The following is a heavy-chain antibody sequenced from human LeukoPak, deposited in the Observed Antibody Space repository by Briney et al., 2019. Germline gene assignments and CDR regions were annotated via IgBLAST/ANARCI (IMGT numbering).Heavy chain of an antibody. CDR2: IGPHSTFT. D-gene: IGHD2/OR15-2a*01. J-gene: IGHJ4*02. V-gene: IGHV1-2*02. Sequence: AASVKVSCKSSGFTFTDHYIHWVRQGPGQGLEWMGYIGPHSTFTSSPQEFRGRVTMTRDASMSTAYMELTRLTSDDTAVYYCVREGEGPLSKDFDYWGQGTLVTVSS. CDR3: VREGEGPLSKDFDY. CDR1: GFTFTDHY.